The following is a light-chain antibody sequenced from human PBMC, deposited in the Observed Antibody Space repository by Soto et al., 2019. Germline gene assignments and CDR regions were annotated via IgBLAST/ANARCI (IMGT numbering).Light chain of an antibody. V-gene: IGLV2-18*02. J-gene: IGLJ1*01. Sequence: QSALTQPPSVSGSPGQSVAISCTGTSSDIGAYNRVSWYQQPPGTALKLMIYDVNNRPSGVPYRFSGSKSGNTASLTISGLQADDEADYYCSSFTSSNTYVFGTGTKVTVL. CDR3: SSFTSSNTYV. CDR1: SSDIGAYNR. CDR2: DVN.